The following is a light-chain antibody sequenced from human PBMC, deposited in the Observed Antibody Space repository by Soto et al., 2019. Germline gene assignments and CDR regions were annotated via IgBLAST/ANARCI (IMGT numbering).Light chain of an antibody. CDR3: QQYNNWSWT. J-gene: IGKJ1*01. V-gene: IGKV3-15*01. CDR2: GAS. Sequence: EIVMTQSPATLSVSPGERGTLSCRASQSVSSNLAWYQQKPGQAPRLLIYGASTRATGIPARFSGSGSGTEFTLTISSLQSEDFAVYYCQQYNNWSWTFGQGTKV. CDR1: QSVSSN.